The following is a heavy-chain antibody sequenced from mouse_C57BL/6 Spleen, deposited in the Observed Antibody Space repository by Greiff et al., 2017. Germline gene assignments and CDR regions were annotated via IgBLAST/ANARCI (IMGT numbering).Heavy chain of an antibody. CDR2: ISSGSSTI. CDR1: GFTFSDYG. CDR3: ARWEGGNYYAMDY. V-gene: IGHV5-17*01. Sequence: EVHLVASGGGLVKPGGSLKLSCAASGFTFSDYGMHWVRQAPEKGLEWVSYISSGSSTIYSADTVKGRFTISRDNAKNTLFLQMNSLRSEDTTMYYCARWEGGNYYAMDYWGQGTSVTVSS. D-gene: IGHD4-1*01. J-gene: IGHJ4*01.